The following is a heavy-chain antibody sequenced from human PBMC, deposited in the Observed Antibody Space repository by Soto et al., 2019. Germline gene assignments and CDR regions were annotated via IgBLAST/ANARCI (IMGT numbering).Heavy chain of an antibody. J-gene: IGHJ4*02. D-gene: IGHD2-2*01. CDR1: GDSITGRYW. Sequence: QVQLHESGPGLVKPSGTLSLACAVSGDSITGRYWWTWVRQPPGKGLEWIGEVYHSGFVSYNPSLKSRVTISVDKSKNQFSLNLASVTAADTAMYYCARVRPPSSTRPAAVPYYFDYWGQGTLVTVSS. V-gene: IGHV4-4*02. CDR3: ARVRPPSSTRPAAVPYYFDY. CDR2: VYHSGFV.